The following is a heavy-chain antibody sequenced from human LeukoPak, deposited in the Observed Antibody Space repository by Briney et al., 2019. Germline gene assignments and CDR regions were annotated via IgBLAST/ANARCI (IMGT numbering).Heavy chain of an antibody. CDR2: ISSNGGST. D-gene: IGHD1-1*01. CDR3: ARGRPGIDYYYMDV. J-gene: IGHJ6*03. V-gene: IGHV3-64*01. CDR1: GFTFSSYA. Sequence: PGGSLRLSCAASGFTFSSYAMHWVRQAPGKGLEYVSAISSNGGSTYYANSVKGRFTISRDNSKNTLYLQMGSLRAEDMAVYYCARGRPGIDYYYMDVWGKGTTVTVSS.